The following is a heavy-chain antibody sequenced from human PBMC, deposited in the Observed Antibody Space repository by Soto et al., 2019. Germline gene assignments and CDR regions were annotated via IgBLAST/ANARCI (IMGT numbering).Heavy chain of an antibody. D-gene: IGHD5-12*01. J-gene: IGHJ4*02. Sequence: PSETLSLTCTVSGGSISSGDYYWSWIRQPPGKGLEWIGNIYYSGSTHYNPSLKSRVTISVDTSKNQFSLKLSSVTAADTAVYYCARASRDGYKSPDFDYWGQGTLVTVSS. V-gene: IGHV4-39*01. CDR1: GGSISSGDYY. CDR2: IYYSGST. CDR3: ARASRDGYKSPDFDY.